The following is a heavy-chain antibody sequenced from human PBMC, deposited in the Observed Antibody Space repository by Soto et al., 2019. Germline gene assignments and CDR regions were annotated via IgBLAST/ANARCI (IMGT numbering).Heavy chain of an antibody. Sequence: TSETLSLTCAVSGCSISSGCYSWSWIRQPPGKGLEWIGYIYHSGSTNYNPSLKSRVIISDDTSKNQIFLRLSSVTAADTAVYYCARAYYDSSGYSLDPWGQGILVTVS. J-gene: IGHJ5*02. CDR1: GCSISSGCYS. CDR3: ARAYYDSSGYSLDP. V-gene: IGHV4-61*01. CDR2: IYHSGST. D-gene: IGHD3-22*01.